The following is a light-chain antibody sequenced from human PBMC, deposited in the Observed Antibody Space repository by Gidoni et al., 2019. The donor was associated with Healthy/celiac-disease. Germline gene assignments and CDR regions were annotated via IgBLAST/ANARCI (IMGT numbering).Light chain of an antibody. CDR1: QSVSSY. V-gene: IGKV3-11*01. J-gene: IGKJ4*01. Sequence: EIVLTQSQATRSLSPGDRATLSCRASQSVSSYLAWYQQKPGQAPRLLIYDASNRATGIPARFSGSGSGTDFTLTISSLEPEYFAVYYCQQRSNWLTFGGGTKVEIK. CDR2: DAS. CDR3: QQRSNWLT.